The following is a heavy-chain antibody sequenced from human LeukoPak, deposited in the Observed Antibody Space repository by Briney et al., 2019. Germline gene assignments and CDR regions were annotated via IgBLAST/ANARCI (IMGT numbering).Heavy chain of an antibody. CDR2: ISYEGSNK. CDR3: ATDLSRSWYFDY. V-gene: IGHV3-30*03. J-gene: IGHJ4*02. CDR1: GFTFSSYG. Sequence: GRSLRLSCAASGFTFSSYGMHWVRQAPGKGLEWVALISYEGSNKYYADSVEGRFSISRDNSNNTLYLQMNSLRTEDTAVYYCATDLSRSWYFDYWGQGTLVTVSS. D-gene: IGHD6-13*01.